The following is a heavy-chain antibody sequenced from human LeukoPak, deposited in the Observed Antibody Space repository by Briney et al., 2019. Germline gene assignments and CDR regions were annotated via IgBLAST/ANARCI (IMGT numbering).Heavy chain of an antibody. CDR1: GGSISSYY. D-gene: IGHD5-24*01. Sequence: SETLSLTCTVSGGSISSYYWSWIRQPPGKGLEWIGYIYYSGSTNYNPSLKSRVTISVDTSENQFSLKLSSVTAADTAVYYCARVRDGYNIVDYWGQGTLVTVSS. V-gene: IGHV4-59*01. CDR3: ARVRDGYNIVDY. J-gene: IGHJ4*02. CDR2: IYYSGST.